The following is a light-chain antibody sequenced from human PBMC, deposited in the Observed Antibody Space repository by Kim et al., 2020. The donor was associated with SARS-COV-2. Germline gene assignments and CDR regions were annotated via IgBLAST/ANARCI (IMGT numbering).Light chain of an antibody. CDR3: QQRMHWPLT. CDR2: DAS. CDR1: QSVGSY. V-gene: IGKV3-11*01. J-gene: IGKJ4*01. Sequence: LSPGERATLACRASQSVGSYLAWYQQKPGQAPRLLIYDASNRATGIPARFSGSGSGTDFTLTINTLEPEDFALYYCQQRMHWPLTFGGGTKVDIK.